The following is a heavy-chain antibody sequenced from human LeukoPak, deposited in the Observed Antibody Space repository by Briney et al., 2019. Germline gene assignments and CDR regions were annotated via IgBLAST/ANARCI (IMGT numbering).Heavy chain of an antibody. V-gene: IGHV3-66*01. CDR3: ARERGYCSGGSCFSYYYYGMDV. CDR1: GFTVSSNY. J-gene: IGHJ6*02. D-gene: IGHD2-15*01. Sequence: GGSLRLSCAASGFTVSSNYMSWVRQAPGKGLEWVSVIYSGGSTYYADSVKGRFTISRDNSKNTLYLQMNSLRAEDTAVYYCARERGYCSGGSCFSYYYYGMDVWGQGTTVTVSS. CDR2: IYSGGST.